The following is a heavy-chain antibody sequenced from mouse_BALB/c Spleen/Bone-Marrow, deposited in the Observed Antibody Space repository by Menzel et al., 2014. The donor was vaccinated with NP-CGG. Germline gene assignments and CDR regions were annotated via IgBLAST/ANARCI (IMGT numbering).Heavy chain of an antibody. Sequence: VQLQQSGAELVKPGASVKLSCTASGFKIKDTYMHWVRQRPEQGLEWIGRIGPANGDTRYDPKFQGKATITADTSSSTAYPQLSSVTSEDTAVYCCARYRLGTYFDYWGQGTTLTVSS. V-gene: IGHV14-3*02. D-gene: IGHD2-14*01. CDR3: ARYRLGTYFDY. J-gene: IGHJ2*01. CDR1: GFKIKDTY. CDR2: IGPANGDT.